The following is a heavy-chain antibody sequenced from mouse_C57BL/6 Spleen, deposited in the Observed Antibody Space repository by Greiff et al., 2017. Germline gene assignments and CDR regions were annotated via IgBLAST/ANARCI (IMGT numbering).Heavy chain of an antibody. CDR1: GYTFTSYW. CDR3: ARLAY. CDR2: IDPSDSYT. Sequence: VKLQQPGAELVRPGPSVKLSCKASGYTFTSYWMHWVKQRPGQGLEWIGVIDPSDSYTNYNQKFKGKATLTVDTSSSTAYMQLSSLTSEDSAVYYCARLAYWGQGTLVTVSA. J-gene: IGHJ3*01. V-gene: IGHV1-59*01.